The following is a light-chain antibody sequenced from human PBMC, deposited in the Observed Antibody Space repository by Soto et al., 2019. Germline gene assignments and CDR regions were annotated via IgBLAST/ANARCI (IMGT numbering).Light chain of an antibody. Sequence: EIVLTQSPGTLSLSPGEGATLSCRASQSISRLYLSWYQQKPGQPPRLLIYDGSTRATGIPDRFSGSGSGTDFTLTISKLEPGDFAVYYCQQYDTSDTWTFGQGTKVEIK. V-gene: IGKV3-20*01. CDR2: DGS. CDR3: QQYDTSDTWT. J-gene: IGKJ1*01. CDR1: QSISRLY.